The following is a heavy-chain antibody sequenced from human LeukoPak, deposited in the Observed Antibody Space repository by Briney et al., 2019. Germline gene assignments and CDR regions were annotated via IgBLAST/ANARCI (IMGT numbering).Heavy chain of an antibody. D-gene: IGHD6-19*01. V-gene: IGHV3-53*01. CDR3: ARDLSSGWYYFDY. CDR1: GFTFSDYW. CDR2: IYSGGST. Sequence: GGSLRLSCAASGFTFSDYWIHWVRQAPGKGLEWVSVIYSGGSTYYADSVKGRFTISRDNSKNTLYLQMNSLRAEDTAVYYCARDLSSGWYYFDYWGQGTLVTVSS. J-gene: IGHJ4*02.